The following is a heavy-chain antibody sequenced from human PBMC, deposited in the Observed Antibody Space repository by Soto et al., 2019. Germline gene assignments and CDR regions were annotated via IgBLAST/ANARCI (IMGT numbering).Heavy chain of an antibody. Sequence: EVQLLESGGGLVQPGGSLRLSCAASGFTVSTYGVTWVRQAPGKGLEWVSGFTGVIGTTHYADSAKGRFTITRDNSHNTVYLQMNSLRGEDTAVYYCASWNGYGDSWCRGTLVTVSS. CDR2: FTGVIGTT. J-gene: IGHJ4*02. D-gene: IGHD1-1*01. V-gene: IGHV3-23*01. CDR1: GFTVSTYG. CDR3: ASWNGYGDS.